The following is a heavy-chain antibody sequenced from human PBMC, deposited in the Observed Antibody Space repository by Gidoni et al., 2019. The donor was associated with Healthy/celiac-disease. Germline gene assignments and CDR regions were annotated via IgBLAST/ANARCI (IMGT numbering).Heavy chain of an antibody. J-gene: IGHJ4*02. CDR3: AKDRKRIMITFGGVIGLFDY. CDR1: GFPFSSYA. Sequence: EVQLLESGGGLVQPGGSLRLSCAASGFPFSSYAMSWVRQAPGKGLGWVSAISGSGGSTYYADSVKGRFTISRDNSKNTLYLQMNSLRAEDTAVYYCAKDRKRIMITFGGVIGLFDYWGQGTLVTVSS. V-gene: IGHV3-23*01. D-gene: IGHD3-16*02. CDR2: ISGSGGST.